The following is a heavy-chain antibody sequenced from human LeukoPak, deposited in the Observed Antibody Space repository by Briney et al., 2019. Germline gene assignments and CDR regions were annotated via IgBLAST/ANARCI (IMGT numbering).Heavy chain of an antibody. D-gene: IGHD3-22*01. CDR2: INPAGGSA. Sequence: ASVKVSCKASGYTFTSYYIHWVRQAPGQGLEWMGIINPAGGSATYAQKFQGSRLTLTRDTSTSTVYMELSSLRSEDTAVYYCARGRGVHDSHTYDYFDYWGQGSLVTVSS. V-gene: IGHV1-46*01. CDR3: ARGRGVHDSHTYDYFDY. J-gene: IGHJ4*02. CDR1: GYTFTSYY.